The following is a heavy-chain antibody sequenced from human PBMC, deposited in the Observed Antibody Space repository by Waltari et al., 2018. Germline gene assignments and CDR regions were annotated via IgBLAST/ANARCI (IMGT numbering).Heavy chain of an antibody. CDR2: VRRSGRT. J-gene: IGHJ4*02. CDR3: ARDRGRGLYLDS. D-gene: IGHD2-15*01. V-gene: IGHV4-4*02. Sequence: QLQLQESGPGLGKPSGTLSLTCGVSGDSMSSTDVWNWARQPPGKGLEWIGQVRRSGRTNYNPSFASRVTVAMDTYNNHFSLRLTSATAADTAVYFCARDRGRGLYLDSWGPGILVTVSP. CDR1: GDSMSSTDV.